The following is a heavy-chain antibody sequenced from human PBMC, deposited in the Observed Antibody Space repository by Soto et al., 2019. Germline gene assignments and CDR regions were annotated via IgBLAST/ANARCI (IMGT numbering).Heavy chain of an antibody. CDR1: GFTFSTYW. CDR3: AGGTGWIWDN. D-gene: IGHD6-19*01. J-gene: IGHJ4*02. CDR2: IKQDGSQK. Sequence: EVQLVESGGGLVQPGGSLRLSCAASGFTFSTYWMTWVRQAPGKGLEWVANIKQDGSQKYYVDSVKGRFTISRDNAKNSLYLQMNSLRAEDTAVYYCAGGTGWIWDNWGRGTLVTVSS. V-gene: IGHV3-7*04.